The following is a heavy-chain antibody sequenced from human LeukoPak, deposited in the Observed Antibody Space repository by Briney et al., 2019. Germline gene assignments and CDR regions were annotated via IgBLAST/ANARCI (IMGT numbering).Heavy chain of an antibody. CDR2: IYYSGST. CDR3: ARDYSAVAGDY. CDR1: GGSISSYY. J-gene: IGHJ4*02. Sequence: SETLSLTCIVSGGSISSYYWSWIRQPPGKGLEWIGYIYYSGSTNYNPSLKSRVTISVDTSKNQFSLKLSSVTAADTAVYYCARDYSAVAGDYWGQGTLVTVSS. D-gene: IGHD6-19*01. V-gene: IGHV4-59*01.